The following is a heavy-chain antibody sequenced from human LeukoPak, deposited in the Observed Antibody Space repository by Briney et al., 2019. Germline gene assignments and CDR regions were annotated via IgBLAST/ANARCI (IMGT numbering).Heavy chain of an antibody. J-gene: IGHJ6*02. D-gene: IGHD6-19*01. Sequence: ASVKVSCKSSGGTFSSYAISWVRQAPGQGLEWMGGINPIFGTANYAQKFQGRVTITADESTSTAYMELSSLRSEDTAVYYCARSPPSYSSGWRVTYYYYGMDVWGQGTTVTVSS. CDR2: INPIFGTA. V-gene: IGHV1-69*01. CDR1: GGTFSSYA. CDR3: ARSPPSYSSGWRVTYYYYGMDV.